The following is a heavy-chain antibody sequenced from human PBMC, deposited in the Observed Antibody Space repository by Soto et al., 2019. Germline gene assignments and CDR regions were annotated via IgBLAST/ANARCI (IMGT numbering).Heavy chain of an antibody. D-gene: IGHD3-10*01. CDR1: GFTFSSYG. CDR3: AKDWRESLPGEAVDI. Sequence: QVQLVESGGGVVQPGRSLRLSCAASGFTFSSYGMHWVRQAPGKGLEWVGVITYDGSNKFYADSVKGRFTISRENSKNQRDLQMNSLRAEDAAVYYCAKDWRESLPGEAVDIWGQGTMVTVSS. CDR2: ITYDGSNK. J-gene: IGHJ3*02. V-gene: IGHV3-30*18.